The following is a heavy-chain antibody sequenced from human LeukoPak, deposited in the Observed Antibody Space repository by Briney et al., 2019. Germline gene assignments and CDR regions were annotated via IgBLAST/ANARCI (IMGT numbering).Heavy chain of an antibody. J-gene: IGHJ4*02. CDR2: INEDGSVK. V-gene: IGHV3-7*01. D-gene: IGHD2-21*02. Sequence: GGSLRLSCAVSGGTFSAYWMAWVRQSPGKGLEWVAEINEDGSVKYYVDSMKGRFTISRDNAKNSLYLQMNSLGAEDTAVYYCAKVPRDSDCYWGQETLDTVSS. CDR1: GGTFSAYW. CDR3: AKVPRDSDCY.